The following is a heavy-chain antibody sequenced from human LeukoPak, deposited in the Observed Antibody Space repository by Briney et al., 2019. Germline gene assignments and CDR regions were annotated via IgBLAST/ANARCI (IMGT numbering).Heavy chain of an antibody. J-gene: IGHJ4*02. CDR3: ARDNDYYDLHY. CDR2: ISGASSTI. V-gene: IGHV3-48*01. Sequence: PGGSLRLSCAASGFAFSTYSMNWVRQAPGKGLEWISYISGASSTIYYADSVKGRFTISRDDAKNSLYLQMSSLRAEDTAVYYCARDNDYYDLHYWGQGTLVTVSS. D-gene: IGHD3-22*01. CDR1: GFAFSTYS.